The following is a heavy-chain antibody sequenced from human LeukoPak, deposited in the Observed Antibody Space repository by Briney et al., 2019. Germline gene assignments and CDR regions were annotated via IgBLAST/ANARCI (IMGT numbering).Heavy chain of an antibody. D-gene: IGHD3-22*01. CDR3: AKRHYDSSGYYYLENAFDI. CDR2: IRYDGSNK. CDR1: GFTFSSYG. V-gene: IGHV3-30*02. Sequence: GGSLRLSCAASGFTFSSYGMHWVRQAPGKGLEWVAFIRYDGSNKYYADSVKGRFTISRDNSKNTLYLQMNSLRAEDTAVYYCAKRHYDSSGYYYLENAFDIWGQGTMVTVSS. J-gene: IGHJ3*02.